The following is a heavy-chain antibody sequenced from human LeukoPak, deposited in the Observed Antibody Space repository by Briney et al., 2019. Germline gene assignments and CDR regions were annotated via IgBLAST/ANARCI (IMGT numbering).Heavy chain of an antibody. D-gene: IGHD3-22*01. V-gene: IGHV3-23*01. CDR3: AKGAYYDL. CDR2: VSSSGENT. Sequence: GGSLRLSCASSDFTFSTSGMTWVRQAPGKGLEWVSTVSSSGENTYYADSVKGRFTISRDNSKNTLYLQMNSLRAEDTAVYYCAKGAYYDLWGQGTLVTVSS. CDR1: DFTFSTSG. J-gene: IGHJ4*02.